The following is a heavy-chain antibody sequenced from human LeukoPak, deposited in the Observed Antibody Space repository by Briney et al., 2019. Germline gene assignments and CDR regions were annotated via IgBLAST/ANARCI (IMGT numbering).Heavy chain of an antibody. V-gene: IGHV3-48*03. CDR3: AREASGWAQFDY. J-gene: IGHJ4*02. Sequence: PGGSLRLSCAASGFTFSSYEMTWVRQAPGEGLEWVSYISSSGSTIYYADSVKGRFTISRDNAKNSLYLQMNSLRAEDTAVYYGAREASGWAQFDYWGQGTLVTVSS. D-gene: IGHD6-19*01. CDR2: ISSSGSTI. CDR1: GFTFSSYE.